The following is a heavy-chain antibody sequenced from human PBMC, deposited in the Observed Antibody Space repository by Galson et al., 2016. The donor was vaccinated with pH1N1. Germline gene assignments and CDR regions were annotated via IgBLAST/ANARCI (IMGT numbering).Heavy chain of an antibody. CDR3: AHRQVMITNAFYF. CDR2: IYWDDDK. D-gene: IGHD3-16*01. Sequence: PALVKPTQTLTLTCTFSGFSISSSGMGVGWIRQPPGKALEWLALIYWDDDKRYSPSLKSRLTITKDTSKNQVILTMTNMDTVYTATHYFAHRQVMITNAFYFWGPGTMVTVSS. CDR1: GFSISSSGMG. V-gene: IGHV2-5*02. J-gene: IGHJ3*01.